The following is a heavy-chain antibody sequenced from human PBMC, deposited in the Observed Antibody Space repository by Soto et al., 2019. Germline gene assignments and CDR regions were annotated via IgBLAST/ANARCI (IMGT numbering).Heavy chain of an antibody. D-gene: IGHD5-18*01. V-gene: IGHV3-48*03. Sequence: XESLRLSVAASGFTISRSEMNGLRQAPGKGLEWGSYISSSGSTIYYADSVKGRFTISRDNAKNSLYLQMNSLRAEDTAVYYCARGDTAMVPFDYWGQGTLVTVSS. CDR2: ISSSGSTI. J-gene: IGHJ4*02. CDR3: ARGDTAMVPFDY. CDR1: GFTISRSE.